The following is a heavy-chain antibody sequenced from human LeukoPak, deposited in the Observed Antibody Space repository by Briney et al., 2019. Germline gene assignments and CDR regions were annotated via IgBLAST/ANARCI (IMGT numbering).Heavy chain of an antibody. Sequence: GGSLRLSCTASGFTFGDYAMSWVRQAPGKGLEWAGLIRSKACGGTTEYAASVKGRFTISRDDSKSIAYLQMNSLKTGDTAVYYCTRANYYDSSGEYYFDYWGQGTLVTVSS. CDR3: TRANYYDSSGEYYFDY. CDR1: GFTFGDYA. J-gene: IGHJ4*02. V-gene: IGHV3-49*04. D-gene: IGHD3-22*01. CDR2: IRSKACGGTT.